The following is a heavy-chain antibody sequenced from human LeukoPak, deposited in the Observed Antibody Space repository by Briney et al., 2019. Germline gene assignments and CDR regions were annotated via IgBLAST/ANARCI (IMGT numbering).Heavy chain of an antibody. D-gene: IGHD6-6*01. V-gene: IGHV3-48*04. Sequence: GGSLRLSVAASGFTFRSYAISWSRQAPGKGLEWVSYISSSSSNIYYADSVKGRFTIYRDNAKNSLYLQMNSLSAEDTAVYYCARDRIAARFDYWGRGTLVTVSS. CDR2: ISSSSSNI. J-gene: IGHJ4*02. CDR3: ARDRIAARFDY. CDR1: GFTFRSYA.